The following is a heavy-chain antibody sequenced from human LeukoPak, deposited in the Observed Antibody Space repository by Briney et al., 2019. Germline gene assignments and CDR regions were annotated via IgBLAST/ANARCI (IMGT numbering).Heavy chain of an antibody. D-gene: IGHD3-3*01. CDR2: ISGSGGST. J-gene: IGHJ3*02. CDR3: AKATNFGVVRLVHDAFDI. Sequence: PGGSLRLSCAASGFTFSSYAMSWVRQAPGKGLEWVSAISGSGGSTYYADSVKGRFTISRDNSKNTLYLQMNSLRAEGTAVYYCAKATNFGVVRLVHDAFDIWGQGAMVTVSS. CDR1: GFTFSSYA. V-gene: IGHV3-23*01.